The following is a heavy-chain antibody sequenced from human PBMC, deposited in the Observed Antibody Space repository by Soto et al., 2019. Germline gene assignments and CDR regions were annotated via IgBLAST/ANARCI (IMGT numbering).Heavy chain of an antibody. V-gene: IGHV1-2*02. D-gene: IGHD3-10*01. Sequence: QVQLVQSGAEVKKPGASVKVSCKASGYTFTAYYIHWVRQAPGQGLEWMGWINTNSGGTNYAQKYQDRVTMTRETSISTAYMELSRLRSDDTAVYYCARIDPVTINYYYGMDVWGQGTTVTVSS. CDR2: INTNSGGT. CDR1: GYTFTAYY. J-gene: IGHJ6*02. CDR3: ARIDPVTINYYYGMDV.